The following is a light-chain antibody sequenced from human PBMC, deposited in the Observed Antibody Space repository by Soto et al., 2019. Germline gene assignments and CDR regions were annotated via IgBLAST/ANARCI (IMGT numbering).Light chain of an antibody. Sequence: QSALTQPASVSGSPGQSITISCTGTSSDVGSYNLVSWYQQHPGKAPKLMIYEGSKRPSGVSNRFSGSKSGNTASLTISGLPAEDEADYYCCSYAGSSTLYVVFGGGTKLTVL. CDR1: SSDVGSYNL. CDR2: EGS. V-gene: IGLV2-23*01. CDR3: CSYAGSSTLYVV. J-gene: IGLJ2*01.